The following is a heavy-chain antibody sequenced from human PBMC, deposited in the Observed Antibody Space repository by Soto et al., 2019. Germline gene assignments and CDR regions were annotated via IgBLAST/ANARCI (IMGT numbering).Heavy chain of an antibody. CDR3: ARGGPGWLGEFYPLKGYYYYYYMDV. V-gene: IGHV4-59*01. Sequence: SETLSLTCTVSGGSISSYYWSWIRQPPGKGLEWIGYIYYSGSTNYNPSLKSRVTISVDTSKNQFSLKLSSVTAADTAVYYCARGGPGWLGEFYPLKGYYYYYYMDVWGKGTTVTVSS. CDR1: GGSISSYY. CDR2: IYYSGST. J-gene: IGHJ6*03. D-gene: IGHD3-10*01.